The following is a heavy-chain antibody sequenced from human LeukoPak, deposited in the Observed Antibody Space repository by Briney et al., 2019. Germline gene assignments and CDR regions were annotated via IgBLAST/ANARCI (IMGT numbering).Heavy chain of an antibody. CDR3: ARAGSIRLDY. V-gene: IGHV3-23*01. Sequence: GGSLRLSCAASGFTFSSYAMSWVRQAPGKGLEWVSGISVRGGSTYYADSVKGRFTISRDDSKNTMYLQMNSLRAEDTAVYYCARAGSIRLDYWGQGTLVTVSS. CDR2: ISVRGGST. J-gene: IGHJ4*02. CDR1: GFTFSSYA. D-gene: IGHD1-26*01.